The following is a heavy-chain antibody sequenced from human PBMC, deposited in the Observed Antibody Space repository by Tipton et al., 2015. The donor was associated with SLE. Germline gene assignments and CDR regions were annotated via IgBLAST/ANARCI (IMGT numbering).Heavy chain of an antibody. J-gene: IGHJ4*02. D-gene: IGHD6-13*01. V-gene: IGHV4-59*11. CDR1: GGSISSHY. CDR3: ARDREQQLDY. CDR2: IYYSGST. Sequence: PGLVKPSETLSLTCTVSGGSISSHYWSWIRQPPGKGLEWIGYIYYSGSTNYNPSLKSRVTISVDTSKNQFSLKLSSVTAADTAVYYCARDREQQLDYWGQGTLVTVSS.